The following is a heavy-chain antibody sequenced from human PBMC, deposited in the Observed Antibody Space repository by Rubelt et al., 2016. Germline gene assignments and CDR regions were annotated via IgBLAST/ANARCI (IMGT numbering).Heavy chain of an antibody. J-gene: IGHJ5*02. CDR3: VRVGRRSGIDR. CDR2: VYYSGST. D-gene: IGHD3-10*01. CDR1: GGSISTTKYY. V-gene: IGHV4-39*07. Sequence: QVQLQESGPGMVKPSETLSLTCTVSGGSISTTKYYWGWIRQPPGKGLEWIGSVYYSGSTSYNSSLKNRVTISADTSKNQFSLKLTSVTAADSAVYYCVRVGRRSGIDRWGQGTLVTVSS.